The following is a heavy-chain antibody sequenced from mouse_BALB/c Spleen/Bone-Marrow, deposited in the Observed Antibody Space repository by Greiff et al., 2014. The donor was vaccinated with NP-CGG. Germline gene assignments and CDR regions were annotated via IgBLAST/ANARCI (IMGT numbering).Heavy chain of an antibody. CDR1: GFTIKDTY. CDR2: IDHANGNT. J-gene: IGHJ3*01. V-gene: IGHV14-3*02. CDR3: SSNYCGSSSFAY. D-gene: IGHD1-1*01. Sequence: EVQLQQSGAELVKPGASVRLSCTASGFTIKDTYMHWVKQRPEQGLEWIGRIDHANGNTKSDPKFQGKATITADTSSNTAYLQLSSLTSDDTAVYYYSSNYCGSSSFAYWGQGTMVTVSA.